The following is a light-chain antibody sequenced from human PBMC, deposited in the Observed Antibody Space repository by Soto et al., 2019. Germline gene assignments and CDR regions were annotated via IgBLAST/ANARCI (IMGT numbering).Light chain of an antibody. Sequence: IQMTQSPSTLSASVGDRVTITCRASQRISSWLAWYQQQPGKAPKLLIYDASSLESGVPSRFSGSGSGTEFTLTISSLQPDDFATYFCQQYNSYPAFGQGAKVDSK. V-gene: IGKV1-5*01. J-gene: IGKJ1*01. CDR3: QQYNSYPA. CDR1: QRISSW. CDR2: DAS.